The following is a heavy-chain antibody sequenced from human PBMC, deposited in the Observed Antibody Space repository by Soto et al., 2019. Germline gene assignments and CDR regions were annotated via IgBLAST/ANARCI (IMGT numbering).Heavy chain of an antibody. CDR3: ARVPDV. V-gene: IGHV4-59*12. J-gene: IGHJ6*02. Sequence: LSLTCTFSGGSISSSYWSWIRQPPGKGLEWIGYIYDSGSTYYNSSLKSRVTMSVDTSKNQFSLKLSSVTAADTAVYYCARVPDVWGQGTTVTVSS. CDR2: IYDSGST. CDR1: GGSISSSY.